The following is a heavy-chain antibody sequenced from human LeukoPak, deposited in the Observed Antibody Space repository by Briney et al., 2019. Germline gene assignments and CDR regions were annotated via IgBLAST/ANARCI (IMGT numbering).Heavy chain of an antibody. CDR3: VRSYVARGLLTEDY. Sequence: PGGSLRLSCAASGFSFSSYWMSWVRQAPGKGLEWVANTNQDGSAKNYVDSVRGRFTISRDNAENSLYLQMNSLRAEDTALYYCVRSYVARGLLTEDYWGQGTLVTVSS. V-gene: IGHV3-7*01. D-gene: IGHD3-10*01. CDR2: TNQDGSAK. J-gene: IGHJ4*02. CDR1: GFSFSSYW.